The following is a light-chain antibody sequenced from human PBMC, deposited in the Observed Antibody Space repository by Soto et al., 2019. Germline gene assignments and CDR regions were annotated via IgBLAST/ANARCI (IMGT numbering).Light chain of an antibody. J-gene: IGKJ5*01. CDR2: DAS. CDR3: QQRSNWTIT. Sequence: DHQMTQSPSSLSAFVGDRLTITCLASQDIGNFLAWYKQKPGKXPKXXIYDASSLESGVPSRFRGIVSGTDCTITISGLEPEDGEVDECQQRSNWTITFGQGTRLEIK. CDR1: QDIGNF. V-gene: IGKV1-NL1*01.